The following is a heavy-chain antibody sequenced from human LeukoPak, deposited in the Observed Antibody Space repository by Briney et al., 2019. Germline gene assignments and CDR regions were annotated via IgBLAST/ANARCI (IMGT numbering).Heavy chain of an antibody. CDR1: GFTVSSNY. CDR2: IYSGGST. CDR3: GRDGRYCSGGSCYSDAFDI. V-gene: IGHV3-53*01. D-gene: IGHD2-15*01. J-gene: IGHJ3*02. Sequence: TGGSLRLSCAASGFTVSSNYMSWVRQAPGKGLEWVSGIYSGGSTYYADSVIGRFTISNDNSKNTLYLQMNSLRAEDTAVYYCGRDGRYCSGGSCYSDAFDIWGQGTMVTVSS.